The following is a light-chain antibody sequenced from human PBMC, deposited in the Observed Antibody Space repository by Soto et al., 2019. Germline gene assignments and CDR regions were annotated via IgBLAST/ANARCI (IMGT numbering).Light chain of an antibody. CDR3: QQYNDLQYT. CDR2: KAT. J-gene: IGKJ2*01. V-gene: IGKV1-5*03. CDR1: QSIGSW. Sequence: DIQMTQSPSTLSASVGDGVTITCRASQSIGSWLAWYQQKPGKAPKLLIYKATNLHSGLPSRFSGSGSGTDFSLTISSLQPVDSATYFSQQYNDLQYTFEPGTKLEI.